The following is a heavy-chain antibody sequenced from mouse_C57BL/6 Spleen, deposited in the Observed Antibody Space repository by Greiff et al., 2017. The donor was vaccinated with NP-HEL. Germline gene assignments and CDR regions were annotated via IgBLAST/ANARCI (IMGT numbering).Heavy chain of an antibody. CDR3: AGGTYCSSRGWYFDV. CDR1: GFTFTDYY. V-gene: IGHV14-2*01. J-gene: IGHJ1*03. D-gene: IGHD1-1*01. CDR2: IDPGDGDT. Sequence: VQLQQPGAELVKPGASVKLSCTASGFTFTDYYMHWVKQRPEQGLEWIGRIDPGDGDTKYAPKFQGKATITADTSSNTAYLQLSSLTSEDTAVYYCAGGTYCSSRGWYFDVWGTGTTVTVSS.